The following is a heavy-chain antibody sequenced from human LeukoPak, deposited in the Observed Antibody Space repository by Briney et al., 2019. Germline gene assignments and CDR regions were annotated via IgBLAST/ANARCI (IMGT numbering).Heavy chain of an antibody. V-gene: IGHV4-31*03. Sequence: SETLSLTCTVSGGSISSGGYYWSWIRQHPGKGLEWIGYIYYSGSTYYNPPLKSRVTISVDTSKNQFSLKLSSVTAADTAVYYCARGDSSSWYSYYYGMDVWGQGTTVTVSS. D-gene: IGHD6-13*01. CDR2: IYYSGST. CDR3: ARGDSSSWYSYYYGMDV. CDR1: GGSISSGGYY. J-gene: IGHJ6*02.